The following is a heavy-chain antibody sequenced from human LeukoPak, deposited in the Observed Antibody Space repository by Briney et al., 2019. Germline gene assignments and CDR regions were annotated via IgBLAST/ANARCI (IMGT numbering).Heavy chain of an antibody. CDR1: GYTFTGYY. J-gene: IGHJ4*02. D-gene: IGHD3-3*01. CDR3: ARFTIFGVVLFDY. CDR2: ISAYNGNT. Sequence: ASVKVSCKASGYTFTGYYMHWVRQAPGQGLEWMGWISAYNGNTNYAQKLQGRVTMTTDTSTSTAYMELRSLRSDDTAVYYCARFTIFGVVLFDYWGQGTLVTVSS. V-gene: IGHV1-18*04.